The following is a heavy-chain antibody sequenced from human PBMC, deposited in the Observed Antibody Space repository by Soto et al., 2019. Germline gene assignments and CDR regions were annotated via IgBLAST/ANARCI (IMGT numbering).Heavy chain of an antibody. J-gene: IGHJ6*02. D-gene: IGHD2-2*01. V-gene: IGHV3-30-3*01. CDR2: ISYDGSNK. CDR1: GFTFSSYA. CDR3: ARVGSCSSTSCYPPSDYYYYGMDV. Sequence: LRLSCAASGFTFSSYAMHWVRQAPGKGLEWVAVISYDGSNKYYADSVKGRFTISRDNSKNTLYLQMNSLRAEDTAVYYCARVGSCSSTSCYPPSDYYYYGMDVWGQGTTVTVSS.